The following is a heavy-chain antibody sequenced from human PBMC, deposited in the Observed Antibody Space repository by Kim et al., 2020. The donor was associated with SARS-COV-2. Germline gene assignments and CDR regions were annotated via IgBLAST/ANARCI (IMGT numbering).Heavy chain of an antibody. Sequence: ASVKVSCKASGYTFTGYYMHWVRQAPGQGLEWMGRINPNSGGTNYAQKFQGRVTMTRDTSISTAYMELSRLRSDDTAVYYYARITYYYGSGSYYFPEGDAFDIWGQGTMVTVSS. CDR2: INPNSGGT. CDR1: GYTFTGYY. J-gene: IGHJ3*02. D-gene: IGHD3-10*01. V-gene: IGHV1-2*06. CDR3: ARITYYYGSGSYYFPEGDAFDI.